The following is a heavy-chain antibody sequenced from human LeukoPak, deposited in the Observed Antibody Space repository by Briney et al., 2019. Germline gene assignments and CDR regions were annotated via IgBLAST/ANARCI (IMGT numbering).Heavy chain of an antibody. CDR2: INHSGST. CDR1: GGSFSGYY. D-gene: IGHD3-9*01. Sequence: SETLSLTCAVYGGSFSGYYWSWSWIRQPPGKGLEWIGEINHSGSTNYNPSLKSRVTISLDTSENQFSLKLSSVTAADTAVYYCARARNEILAGYYSFDYWGQGTLVTVSS. V-gene: IGHV4-34*01. J-gene: IGHJ4*02. CDR3: ARARNEILAGYYSFDY.